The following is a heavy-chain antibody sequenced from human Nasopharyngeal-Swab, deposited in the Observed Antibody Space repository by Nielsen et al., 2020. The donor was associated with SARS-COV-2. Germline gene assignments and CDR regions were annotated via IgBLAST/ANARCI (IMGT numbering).Heavy chain of an antibody. D-gene: IGHD6-13*01. V-gene: IGHV3-23*01. CDR1: EFTFSIYA. CDR3: AKEEYSSSWYIGDY. CDR2: ISGSGGST. Sequence: GASLKISCAASEFTFSIYAMSWVRQAPGKGLEWVSAISGSGGSTYYADSVKGRFTISRDNSKNTLYLQMNSLRAEDTAVYYCAKEEYSSSWYIGDYWGQGTLVTVSS. J-gene: IGHJ4*02.